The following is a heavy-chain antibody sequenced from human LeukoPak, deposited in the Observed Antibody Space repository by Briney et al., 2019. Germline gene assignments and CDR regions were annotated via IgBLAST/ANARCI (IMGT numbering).Heavy chain of an antibody. CDR1: GYTFTSYG. CDR2: ISAYNGNT. J-gene: IGHJ4*02. Sequence: ASVKVSCKASGYTFTSYGISWVRQAPGQGLEWMGCISAYNGNTNYAQKLQGRVTMTTDTSTSTAYMELRSLRSDDTAVYYCARDPNYDILTGYYSDYWGQGTLVTVSS. V-gene: IGHV1-18*01. D-gene: IGHD3-9*01. CDR3: ARDPNYDILTGYYSDY.